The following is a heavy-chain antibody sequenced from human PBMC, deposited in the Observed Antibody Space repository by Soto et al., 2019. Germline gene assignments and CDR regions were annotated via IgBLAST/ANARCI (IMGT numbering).Heavy chain of an antibody. CDR1: GFTFSSYA. V-gene: IGHV3-30-3*01. J-gene: IGHJ6*01. D-gene: IGHD6-13*01. CDR2: ISYDGSNK. CDR3: ARDEGSSWYYYYGMDV. Sequence: QVQLVESGGGVVQPGRSLRLSCAASGFTFSSYAMHWVRQAPGKGLEWVAVISYDGSNKYYADSVKGRFTISRDNSKNTLYLQMNSLRAEDTAVYYCARDEGSSWYYYYGMDVW.